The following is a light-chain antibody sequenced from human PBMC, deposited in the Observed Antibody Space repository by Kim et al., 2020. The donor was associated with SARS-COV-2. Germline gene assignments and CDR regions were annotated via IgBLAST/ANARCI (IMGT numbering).Light chain of an antibody. J-gene: IGLJ3*02. CDR2: LEASGIY. CDR3: ETWDSNTV. V-gene: IGLV4-60*03. Sequence: QPVLTQSSSASASLGSSVKLTCTLSSGHSSYIIAWHQQQPGKAPRYLMKLEASGIYNKGSGVPDRFSGSSSGADRHLTISNLQSEDEADYYCETWDSNTVFGGGTHLTVL. CDR1: SGHSSYI.